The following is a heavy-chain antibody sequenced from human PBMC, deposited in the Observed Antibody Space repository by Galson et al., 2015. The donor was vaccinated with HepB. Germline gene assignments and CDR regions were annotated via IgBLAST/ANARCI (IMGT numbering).Heavy chain of an antibody. Sequence: SVKVSCKASGYIFIKYYMHWVRQAPGQGLEWMGIINPRSGSTTYAERFQGRVTMTRDTSTSTVYMELNSLTSDDTAVYYCAREGDDSSGYGFDNWGQGTLVTVSS. CDR1: GYIFIKYY. V-gene: IGHV1-46*01. D-gene: IGHD3-22*01. CDR3: AREGDDSSGYGFDN. J-gene: IGHJ4*02. CDR2: INPRSGST.